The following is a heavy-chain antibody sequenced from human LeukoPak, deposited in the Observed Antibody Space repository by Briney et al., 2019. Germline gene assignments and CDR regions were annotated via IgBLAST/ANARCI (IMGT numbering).Heavy chain of an antibody. D-gene: IGHD4-11*01. CDR2: IVVGSGNT. V-gene: IGHV1-58*01. Sequence: SVKVSCKASGFTFTSSAVQWVRQARGQRPEWIGWIVVGSGNTNYAQKFQERVTITRDMSTSTAYMELSSLRSEDTAVYYCAASRLPFDYYGMDVWGQGTTVTVSS. J-gene: IGHJ6*02. CDR1: GFTFTSSA. CDR3: AASRLPFDYYGMDV.